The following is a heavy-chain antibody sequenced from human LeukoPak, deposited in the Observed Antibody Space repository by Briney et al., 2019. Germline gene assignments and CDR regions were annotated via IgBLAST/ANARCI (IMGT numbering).Heavy chain of an antibody. J-gene: IGHJ6*03. CDR1: GGSISSYY. Sequence: SETLSLTCTVSGGSISSYYWSWIRQPPGKGLEWIGYIYYSGSTNYNPSLKSRVTILVDTSKNQFSLKLSSVTAADTAVYYCSRDRWGDPGDPLDYYYMDVWGKGTTVTVSS. V-gene: IGHV4-59*12. CDR2: IYYSGST. D-gene: IGHD7-27*01. CDR3: SRDRWGDPGDPLDYYYMDV.